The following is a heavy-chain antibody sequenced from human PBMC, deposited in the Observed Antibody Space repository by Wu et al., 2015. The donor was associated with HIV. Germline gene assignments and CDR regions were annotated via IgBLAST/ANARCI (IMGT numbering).Heavy chain of an antibody. CDR3: ARALRPVADALELDF. Sequence: QGQLVQSGAEVKKPGASVKVSCKVSGYSFSDYGVHWVRQAPGQGHEWMGWINHNGGGATYAQRFQGRVAMTRDTSMSTAFMELSRLRFDDTAIYYCARALRPVADALELDFWGQGTLVTVSS. CDR2: INHNGGGA. V-gene: IGHV1-2*02. J-gene: IGHJ4*02. D-gene: IGHD6-19*01. CDR1: GYSFSDYG.